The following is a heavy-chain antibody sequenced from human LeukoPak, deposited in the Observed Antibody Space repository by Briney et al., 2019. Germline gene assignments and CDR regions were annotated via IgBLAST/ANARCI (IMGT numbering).Heavy chain of an antibody. V-gene: IGHV4-34*01. J-gene: IGHJ4*02. Sequence: LRLSCAASGFTFSSYEMNWIRQPPGKGLERIGEINLRGSTTYNPSLKSRVTISVDTSKNQFSLKLSSVTAADTAVYYCARFGNYYGSGSYYGYWGQGTLVTVSS. CDR2: INLRGST. CDR1: GFTFSSYE. D-gene: IGHD3-10*01. CDR3: ARFGNYYGSGSYYGY.